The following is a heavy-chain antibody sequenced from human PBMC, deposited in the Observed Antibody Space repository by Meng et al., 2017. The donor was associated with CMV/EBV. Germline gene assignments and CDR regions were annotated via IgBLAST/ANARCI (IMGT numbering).Heavy chain of an antibody. V-gene: IGHV3-23*01. D-gene: IGHD3-10*01. CDR1: FSSCG. CDR2: ISGSGGST. Sequence: FSSCGMSWVRQAPGKGVEWVSAISGSGGSTYYADSVKGRFTISRDNSKNTLYLQMNSLRAEDTAVYYCAKDEKEVLWFGELTPYYFDYWGQGTLVTVSS. J-gene: IGHJ4*02. CDR3: AKDEKEVLWFGELTPYYFDY.